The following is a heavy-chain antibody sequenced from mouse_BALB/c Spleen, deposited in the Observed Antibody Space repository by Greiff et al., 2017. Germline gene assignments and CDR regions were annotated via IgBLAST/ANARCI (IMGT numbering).Heavy chain of an antibody. CDR3: ARGQGITTAGDY. V-gene: IGHV5-9-3*01. CDR2: ISSGGSYT. D-gene: IGHD1-2*01. CDR1: GFTFSSYA. Sequence: EVKLVESGGGLVKPGGSLKLSCAASGFTFSSYAMSWVRQTPEKRLEWVATISSGGSYTYYPDSVKGRFTISRDNAKNTLYLQMSSLRSEDTAMYYCARGQGITTAGDYWGQGTTLTVSS. J-gene: IGHJ2*01.